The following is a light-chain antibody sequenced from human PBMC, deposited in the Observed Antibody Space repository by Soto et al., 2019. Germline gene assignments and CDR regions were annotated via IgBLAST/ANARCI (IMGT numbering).Light chain of an antibody. J-gene: IGLJ2*01. CDR1: TGTVTTGLY. CDR3: LLVYSGVVI. V-gene: IGLV7-46*01. Sequence: QTVVTQEPSLTVSPGGTVTLTCDSSTGTVTTGLYPYWFQQKPGQAPRTLIYDATNKHSWTPARFSGSLLGGKAALTLSGAQPEDEADYYCLLVYSGVVIFGGGTKLTVL. CDR2: DAT.